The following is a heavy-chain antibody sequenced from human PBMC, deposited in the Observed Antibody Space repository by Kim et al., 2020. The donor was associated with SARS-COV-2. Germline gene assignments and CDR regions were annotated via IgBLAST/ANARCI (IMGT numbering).Heavy chain of an antibody. J-gene: IGHJ6*02. Sequence: GRSLRLSCAASGFTFSSYGMHWVRQAPGKGLEWVAVISYDGSNKYYADSVKGRFTISRDNSKNTLYLQMNSLRAEDTAVYYCARDSWWGSSWYLLYYYYGMDVWGQGTTVTVSS. V-gene: IGHV3-33*05. CDR2: ISYDGSNK. CDR3: ARDSWWGSSWYLLYYYYGMDV. D-gene: IGHD6-13*01. CDR1: GFTFSSYG.